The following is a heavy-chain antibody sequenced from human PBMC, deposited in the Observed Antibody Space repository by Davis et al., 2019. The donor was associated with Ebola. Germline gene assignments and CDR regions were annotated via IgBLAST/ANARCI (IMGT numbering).Heavy chain of an antibody. CDR1: GFTSTSYS. J-gene: IGHJ4*02. V-gene: IGHV3-48*02. CDR3: VRDYLFAFDS. Sequence: PGGSLRLSCVPSGFTSTSYSFNWIRQPPGKGLEWIAHINTRGDARVYADSVRGRFTISRDDAANSLSLQMDSLKHEDTAVYYCVRDYLFAFDSWGQGTPVTVSS. CDR2: INTRGDAR. D-gene: IGHD3-10*02.